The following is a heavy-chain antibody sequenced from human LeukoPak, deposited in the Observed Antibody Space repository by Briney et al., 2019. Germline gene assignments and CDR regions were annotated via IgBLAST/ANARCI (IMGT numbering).Heavy chain of an antibody. CDR2: IYYSGST. J-gene: IGHJ4*02. D-gene: IGHD6-13*01. CDR1: GGSISSYY. CDR3: ARVADPHSSSWFPAPFFDY. Sequence: PSETLSLTCTVSGGSISSYYWSWIRQPPGKGLEWIGYIYYSGSTNYNPSLKSRVTISVDTSKNQFSLKLSSVTAADTAVYYCARVADPHSSSWFPAPFFDYWGQGTLVTVSS. V-gene: IGHV4-59*01.